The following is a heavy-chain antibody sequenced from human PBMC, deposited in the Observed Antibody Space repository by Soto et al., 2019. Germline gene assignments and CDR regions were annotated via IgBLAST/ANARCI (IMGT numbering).Heavy chain of an antibody. V-gene: IGHV2-26*01. Sequence: SGPTLVNPTETLTLTCTVSGFSLTNARMGVSWIRQPPGKALEWLAHISSNDEKSYSTSLISRLTISKDTSKSQVVLIMTNMDPVDTATYHCARKVVNPSSDFDIWGQGTMVTVSS. CDR3: ARKVVNPSSDFDI. CDR1: GFSLTNARMG. CDR2: ISSNDEK. D-gene: IGHD2-21*01. J-gene: IGHJ3*02.